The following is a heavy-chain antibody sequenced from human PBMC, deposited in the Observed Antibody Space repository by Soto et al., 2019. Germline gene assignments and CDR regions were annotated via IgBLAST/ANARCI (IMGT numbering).Heavy chain of an antibody. D-gene: IGHD6-13*01. J-gene: IGHJ1*01. CDR2: ISWNSGSI. CDR1: GFTFDDYA. CDR3: SKAPTPMYSSSGYTSEYFQH. V-gene: IGHV3-9*01. Sequence: EVQLVESGGGLVQPGRSLRLSCAASGFTFDDYAMHWVRQAPGTGLEWVSGISWNSGSIGYADSVKGRLTISRENAKNSLYLQMNSLRAEDTALYYCSKAPTPMYSSSGYTSEYFQHWGQGTLVTVSS.